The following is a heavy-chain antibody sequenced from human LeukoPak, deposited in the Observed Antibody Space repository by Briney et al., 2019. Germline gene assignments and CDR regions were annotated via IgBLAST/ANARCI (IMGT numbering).Heavy chain of an antibody. CDR3: ARVLETDCTGGSCYSGLDY. J-gene: IGHJ4*02. CDR1: GFTFSSYN. CDR2: ISRTGTYI. Sequence: PGGSLRLSCAASGFTFSSYNMKWVRQAPGEGLEWVSSISRTGTYISYADSVKGRFTVSRDNAQNSLYLQMNSLRVEDTAVYYCARVLETDCTGGSCYSGLDYWGQGTLVTVSS. D-gene: IGHD2-15*01. V-gene: IGHV3-21*01.